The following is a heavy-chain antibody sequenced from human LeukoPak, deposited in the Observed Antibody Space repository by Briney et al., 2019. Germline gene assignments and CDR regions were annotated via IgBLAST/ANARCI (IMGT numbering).Heavy chain of an antibody. J-gene: IGHJ4*02. V-gene: IGHV1-2*06. Sequence: AASVKVSCKASGYTFTAHYMHWVRQAPGQGPEWMGRINPNNGDTKFAQTFQGRVTMTRDTSINTAYMELSRLRSDDTAVYYCATQDFYGDYALFDYWGQGTLVTVSS. CDR2: INPNNGDT. CDR1: GYTFTAHY. CDR3: ATQDFYGDYALFDY. D-gene: IGHD4-17*01.